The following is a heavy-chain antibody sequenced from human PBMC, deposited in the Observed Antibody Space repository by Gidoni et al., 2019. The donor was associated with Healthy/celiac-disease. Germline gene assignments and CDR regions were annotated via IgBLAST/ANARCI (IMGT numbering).Heavy chain of an antibody. CDR3: TTSGVYYDSSGYYYFDY. Sequence: EVQLVESGGGLVKPGGSLRLSCAASGFTFSTAWMSWVRQAPGKGLEWVGRIKSKTDGGTTDYAAPVKGRFTISRDDSKNTLYLQMNSLKTEDTAVYYCTTSGVYYDSSGYYYFDYWGQGTLVTVSS. CDR2: IKSKTDGGTT. J-gene: IGHJ4*02. V-gene: IGHV3-15*01. CDR1: GFTFSTAW. D-gene: IGHD3-22*01.